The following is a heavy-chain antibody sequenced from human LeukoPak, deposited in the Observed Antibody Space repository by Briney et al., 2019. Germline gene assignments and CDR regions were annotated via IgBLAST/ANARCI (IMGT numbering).Heavy chain of an antibody. V-gene: IGHV4-61*01. CDR2: TYNSGST. J-gene: IGHJ4*02. CDR1: GGSISSGSYY. Sequence: SETLSLTCTVSGGSISSGSYYWSWIRQPPGKGLEWIGHTYNSGSTNYNPPLKSRVTISVDTSKNQFSLKLSSVTAADTAVYYCVRGSYYGSYLDYWGQGTLVTVSS. CDR3: VRGSYYGSYLDY. D-gene: IGHD1-26*01.